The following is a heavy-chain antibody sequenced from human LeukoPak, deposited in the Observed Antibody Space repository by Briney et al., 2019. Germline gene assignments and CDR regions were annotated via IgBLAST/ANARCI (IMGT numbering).Heavy chain of an antibody. J-gene: IGHJ4*02. CDR2: IIPILGIA. Sequence: ASVKVSCKASGGTFSSYAISWVRQAPGQGLEWMGRIIPILGIANYAQKFQGRVTITADKSTSTAYMELSSLRSEDTAVYYCALFDDSSGFSFDYGGQGTLVTVSS. V-gene: IGHV1-69*04. CDR1: GGTFSSYA. D-gene: IGHD3-22*01. CDR3: ALFDDSSGFSFDY.